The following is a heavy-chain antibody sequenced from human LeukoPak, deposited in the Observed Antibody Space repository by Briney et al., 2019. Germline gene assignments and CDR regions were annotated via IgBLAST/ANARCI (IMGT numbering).Heavy chain of an antibody. J-gene: IGHJ6*02. CDR1: GFTFSSYA. V-gene: IGHV3-23*01. CDR3: AKVRGDPYYYGMDV. D-gene: IGHD3-10*01. CDR2: ISGSGGST. Sequence: GGSLRLSCAASGFTFSSYAMSWVRQAPGKGLEWVSAISGSGGSTYYADSVKGRFTISRDNSKNTLYLQMNSLRAEDTAVYYCAKVRGDPYYYGMDVWGQGTTVTVSS.